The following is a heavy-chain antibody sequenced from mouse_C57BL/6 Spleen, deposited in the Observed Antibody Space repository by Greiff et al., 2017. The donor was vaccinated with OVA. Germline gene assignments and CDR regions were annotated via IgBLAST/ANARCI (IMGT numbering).Heavy chain of an antibody. V-gene: IGHV1-61*01. CDR1: GYTFTSYW. CDR3: ARRGVLRYAMDY. Sequence: VQLQQPGAELVRPGSSVKLSCKASGYTFTSYWMDWVKQRPGQGLEWIGNIYPSDSETHYNQKFKDKATLTVDKSSSTAYMQLSSLTSEDSAVYYCARRGVLRYAMDYWGQGTSVTVSS. CDR2: IYPSDSET. D-gene: IGHD1-1*01. J-gene: IGHJ4*01.